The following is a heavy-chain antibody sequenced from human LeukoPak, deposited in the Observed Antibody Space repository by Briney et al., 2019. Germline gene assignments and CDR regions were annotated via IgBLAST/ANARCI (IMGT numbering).Heavy chain of an antibody. Sequence: SGGSLRLSCTDSGFITFSSYSMHWVRQAPGKGLEWVSYISSTSNTIYYADSVKGRFTISRDNAKNSLYLQMNSLRDEDTAVYYCARGASRAFDIWGPGTMVTVSS. CDR1: GFITFSSYS. CDR3: ARGASRAFDI. V-gene: IGHV3-48*02. J-gene: IGHJ3*02. CDR2: ISSTSNTI.